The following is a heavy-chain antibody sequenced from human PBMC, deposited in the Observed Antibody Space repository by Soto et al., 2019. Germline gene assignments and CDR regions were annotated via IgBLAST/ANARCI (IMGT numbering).Heavy chain of an antibody. D-gene: IGHD3-22*01. CDR3: ARDSSGYYGFDY. Sequence: ASVKGYCKASGYTFTSYYMHWVRQAPGQVLEWMGIINPSGGSTSYAQKFQGRVTMTRDTSTSTVYMELSSLRSEDTAVYYCARDSSGYYGFDYWGQGTLVNGSS. J-gene: IGHJ4*02. CDR2: INPSGGST. CDR1: GYTFTSYY. V-gene: IGHV1-46*01.